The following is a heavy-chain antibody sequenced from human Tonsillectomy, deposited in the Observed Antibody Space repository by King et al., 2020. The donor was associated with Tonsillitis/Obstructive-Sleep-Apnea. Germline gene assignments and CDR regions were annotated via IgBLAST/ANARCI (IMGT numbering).Heavy chain of an antibody. J-gene: IGHJ4*02. Sequence: VQLVESGGGLVQPGGSLRLSCAASGFTFSNSAMSWVRQAPGKGLEWVSGISGSGGSTYYAGSVKGRFTISRDNSKNTLYLQMKSLRAEDTAVYYCARDRGVELYQLLWFDYWGQGTLVTVSS. CDR3: ARDRGVELYQLLWFDY. V-gene: IGHV3-23*04. CDR2: ISGSGGST. CDR1: GFTFSNSA. D-gene: IGHD2-2*01.